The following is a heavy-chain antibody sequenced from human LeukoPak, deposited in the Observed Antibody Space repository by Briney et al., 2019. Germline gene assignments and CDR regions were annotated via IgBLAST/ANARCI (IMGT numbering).Heavy chain of an antibody. Sequence: PGGSLRLSCAASGFTVSSNYMSWVRQAPGKGLEWVSVIYSGGSTYYADSVKGRFTISRDNAKNTLYLQMNSLRAEDTAVYYCTKDLTGKYDYWGQGTLVTVSS. CDR2: IYSGGST. J-gene: IGHJ4*02. D-gene: IGHD1-20*01. CDR3: TKDLTGKYDY. V-gene: IGHV3-53*01. CDR1: GFTVSSNY.